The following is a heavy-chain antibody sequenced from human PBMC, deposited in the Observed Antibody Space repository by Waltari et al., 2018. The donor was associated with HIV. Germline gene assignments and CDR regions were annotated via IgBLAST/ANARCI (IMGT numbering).Heavy chain of an antibody. CDR2: VYLGGST. CDR1: VFSVSDNY. D-gene: IGHD2-2*01. CDR3: ARALTRGLWDS. Sequence: VQLVESGGGLIKPGGSLSLSCAASVFSVSDNYMSWVRQAPGKRPEWVSVVYLGGSTDYADSVRGRFTTSRDESKNMLYLQMNSLRAEDTAVYYCARALTRGLWDSWGQGTLVSVSS. J-gene: IGHJ4*02. V-gene: IGHV3-53*01.